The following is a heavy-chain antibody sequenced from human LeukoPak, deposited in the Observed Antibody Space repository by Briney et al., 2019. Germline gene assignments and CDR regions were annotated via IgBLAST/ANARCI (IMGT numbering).Heavy chain of an antibody. D-gene: IGHD3-3*01. Sequence: GSLRLSCAASGFTFSDYYMSWIRQAPGKGLEGGAVISYDGSNKYYADSVKGRFTISRDNSKNTLYLQMNSLRAEDTAVYYCAKDRVAPYYFDYWGQGTLVTVSS. CDR3: AKDRVAPYYFDY. V-gene: IGHV3-30*18. J-gene: IGHJ4*02. CDR1: GFTFSDYY. CDR2: ISYDGSNK.